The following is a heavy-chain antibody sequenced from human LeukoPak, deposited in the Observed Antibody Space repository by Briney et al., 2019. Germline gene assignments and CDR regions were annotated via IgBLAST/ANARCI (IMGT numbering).Heavy chain of an antibody. CDR1: GFTFSTYS. J-gene: IGHJ5*02. CDR2: ISSRSTYI. V-gene: IGHV3-21*01. Sequence: GGSLRLSCAASGFTFSTYSIKWVRQAPGKGLEWVSSISSRSTYIYYADSVKGRFTISRDNAKNSVYLLMNSLRAEDTATHYCAREGSYLNSGGSYYLHWFDLWGQGTLVTVSS. D-gene: IGHD3-22*01. CDR3: AREGSYLNSGGSYYLHWFDL.